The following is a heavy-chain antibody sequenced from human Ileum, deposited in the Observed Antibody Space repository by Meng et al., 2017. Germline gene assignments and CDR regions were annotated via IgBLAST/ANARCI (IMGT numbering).Heavy chain of an antibody. CDR2: IYTSGST. V-gene: IGHV4-4*07. D-gene: IGHD5-24*01. Sequence: SETLSLTCTVSGGSISSYFWSWIRQPAGKGLEWIGRIYTSGSTNYQPSLKSRVTMSVDTSKNHFSLNLSSVTAADTAVYYCAREVSPERYFDLWGHGTLVTVSS. CDR3: AREVSPERYFDL. J-gene: IGHJ2*01. CDR1: GGSISSYF.